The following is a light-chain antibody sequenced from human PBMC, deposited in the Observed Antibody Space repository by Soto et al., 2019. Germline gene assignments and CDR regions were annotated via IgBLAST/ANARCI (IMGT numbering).Light chain of an antibody. CDR2: GNN. CDR1: SSNIGAGFD. Sequence: QSALTQSPSVSGAPGQRVSISCTGTSSNIGAGFDVHWYQQLPATAPKLLIYGNNNRPSGVPDRFSGSKSGTSASLAITGLQAEDAADYYCQSYDTSRSGGSVFGTGTKLTVL. V-gene: IGLV1-40*01. J-gene: IGLJ1*01. CDR3: QSYDTSRSGGSV.